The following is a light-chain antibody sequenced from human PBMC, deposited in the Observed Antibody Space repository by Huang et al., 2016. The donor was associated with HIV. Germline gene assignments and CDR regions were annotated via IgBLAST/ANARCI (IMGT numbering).Light chain of an antibody. J-gene: IGKJ1*01. CDR2: GAS. CDR1: QSVSSSH. V-gene: IGKV3-20*01. CDR3: QQYGTSTST. Sequence: EIVLTQSPGTLSLSPGERATLPCRASQSVSSSHLAWYQQKAGQSPRLLIYGASSRASGTPNRFSGSGSGTDFTLTISRLDPEDFAVYYCQQYGTSTSTFGQGTRVEVK.